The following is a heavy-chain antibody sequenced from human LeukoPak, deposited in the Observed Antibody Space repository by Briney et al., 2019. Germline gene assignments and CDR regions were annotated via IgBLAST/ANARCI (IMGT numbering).Heavy chain of an antibody. Sequence: PSETLSLTCTVSGGSISSSSYYWGWIRQPPGKGLEWIGSIYYSGSTYYNPSLKSRVTISVDTSKNQFSLKLSSVTAADTAVYYCARIPTYYSSPPPNYYFDYWGQGTLVTVSS. CDR3: ARIPTYYSSPPPNYYFDY. V-gene: IGHV4-39*07. CDR1: GGSISSSSYY. CDR2: IYYSGST. D-gene: IGHD3-10*01. J-gene: IGHJ4*02.